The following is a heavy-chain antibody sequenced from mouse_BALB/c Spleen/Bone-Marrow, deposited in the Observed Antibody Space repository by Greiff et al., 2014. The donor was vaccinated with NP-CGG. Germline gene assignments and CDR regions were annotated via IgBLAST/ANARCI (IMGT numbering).Heavy chain of an antibody. J-gene: IGHJ3*01. CDR3: ASYYYGRSSFTY. Sequence: VQLKQSGAELAKPGASVKLSCTASSFNIKDTYMHWVRQRPEQGLEWIGRIDPANGNTKYDPKFQGKATITADTSSNTAYLQLSSLTSEDTAVYYCASYYYGRSSFTYWGQGTLVTVSA. CDR1: SFNIKDTY. D-gene: IGHD1-1*01. CDR2: IDPANGNT. V-gene: IGHV14-3*02.